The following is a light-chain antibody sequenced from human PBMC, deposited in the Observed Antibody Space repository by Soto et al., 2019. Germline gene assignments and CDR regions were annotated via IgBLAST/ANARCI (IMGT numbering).Light chain of an antibody. J-gene: IGLJ3*02. V-gene: IGLV3-1*01. CDR2: QNS. Sequence: SYELTQPPSVSVSPGQTASITCSGDKLGNKYASWYQQKPGQSPVLVIYQNSNRPSGIPERFSGSNSGNTATLTISGTQPMDEADYHCQAWGMRVFGGGTKVTVL. CDR1: KLGNKY. CDR3: QAWGMRV.